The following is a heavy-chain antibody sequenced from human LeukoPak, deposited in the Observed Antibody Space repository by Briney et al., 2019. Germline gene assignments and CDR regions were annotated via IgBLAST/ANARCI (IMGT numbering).Heavy chain of an antibody. CDR1: GGSISGGDFY. CDR3: AREQLVGSRYFDY. D-gene: IGHD6-6*01. Sequence: PSQTLSLTCTVSGGSISGGDFYWSWIRQSPGRGLEWIGYIYYSGSTYYNPSLKSRATISVDTSKNQFSLNLSSVTAADTAMYYCAREQLVGSRYFDYWGQGTLVTVSS. J-gene: IGHJ4*02. V-gene: IGHV4-30-4*01. CDR2: IYYSGST.